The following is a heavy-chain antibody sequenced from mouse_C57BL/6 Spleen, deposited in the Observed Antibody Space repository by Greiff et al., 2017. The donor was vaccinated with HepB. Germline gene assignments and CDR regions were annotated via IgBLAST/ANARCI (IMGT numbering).Heavy chain of an antibody. V-gene: IGHV1-19*01. J-gene: IGHJ4*01. CDR1: GYTFTDYY. CDR2: INPYNGGT. Sequence: EVQLQESGPVLVKPGASVKMSCKASGYTFTDYYMNWVKQSHGKSLEWIGVINPYNGGTSYNQKFKGKATLTVDKSSSTAYMELNSLTSEDSAVDYCARGDYGGAMDYWGQGTSVTVSS. D-gene: IGHD2-13*01. CDR3: ARGDYGGAMDY.